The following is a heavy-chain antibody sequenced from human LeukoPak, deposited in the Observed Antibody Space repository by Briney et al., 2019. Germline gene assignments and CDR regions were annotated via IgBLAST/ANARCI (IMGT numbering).Heavy chain of an antibody. V-gene: IGHV3-43*02. CDR3: AKDIRGLYYYDSSGFIDAFDI. J-gene: IGHJ3*02. Sequence: GGSLRLSCAASGFTFDGYAMHWVRQAPGKGLEWVSLISGDGGSTYYADSVKGRFTISRDNSKNSLYLQMNSLRTEDTALYYCAKDIRGLYYYDSSGFIDAFDIWGQGTMVTVSS. D-gene: IGHD3-22*01. CDR1: GFTFDGYA. CDR2: ISGDGGST.